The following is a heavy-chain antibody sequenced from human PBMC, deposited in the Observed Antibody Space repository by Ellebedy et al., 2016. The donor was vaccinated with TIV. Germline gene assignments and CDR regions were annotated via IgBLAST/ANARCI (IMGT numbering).Heavy chain of an antibody. J-gene: IGHJ4*02. Sequence: GGSLRLSXAAFGFAFNSYTMHWVRQAPGKGLEWVSSISSSRYIHYADSVKGRFTISRDNTKNSLNLQMNSLRAGDTAVYYCARDDLAMVTEYFDYWGQGTLVTVSS. CDR3: ARDDLAMVTEYFDY. CDR1: GFAFNSYT. CDR2: ISSSRYI. D-gene: IGHD5-18*01. V-gene: IGHV3-21*01.